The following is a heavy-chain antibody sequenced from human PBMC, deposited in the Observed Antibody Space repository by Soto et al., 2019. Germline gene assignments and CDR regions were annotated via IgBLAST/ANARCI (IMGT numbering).Heavy chain of an antibody. D-gene: IGHD5-12*01. CDR2: ISGSGDNT. CDR1: GFTFSTYA. Sequence: EVQLLESGGGLVQPGGSLRLSCAASGFTFSTYAMTWVRQAPGKGLEWVSVISGSGDNTYYEDSVKGRFTISRDNPKNTLYLQMNSLTSEDTAVYYCATDGARVATISTPDHWGQGTLVTVSS. J-gene: IGHJ4*02. V-gene: IGHV3-23*01. CDR3: ATDGARVATISTPDH.